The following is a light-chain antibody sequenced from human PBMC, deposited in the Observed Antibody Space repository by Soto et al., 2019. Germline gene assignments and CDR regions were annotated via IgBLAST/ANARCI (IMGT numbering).Light chain of an antibody. V-gene: IGLV2-11*01. CDR2: DVS. J-gene: IGLJ2*01. Sequence: QPVLTQPRSVSGSPGQSVTISCTGTSSDVGGYNYVSWYQQHPGKAPKLMIYDVSKRPSGVPDRFSGSKSGNTASLTISGLQAEDEADYYCCSYAGSPHVVFGGGTKLTVL. CDR3: CSYAGSPHVV. CDR1: SSDVGGYNY.